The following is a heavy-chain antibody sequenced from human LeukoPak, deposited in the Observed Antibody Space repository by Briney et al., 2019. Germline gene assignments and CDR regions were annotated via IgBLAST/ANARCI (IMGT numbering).Heavy chain of an antibody. CDR2: INSGGTST. J-gene: IGHJ3*02. Sequence: GGSLRLSCAASGFTFSSYWMHWVRQAPGKGLEWVSRINSGGTSTTYADSVKGRFTISRDNAKNTLYLQMNSLRDEDSAVYFCVSGPYTSSWWGAFEMWGQGTMVSVSS. CDR3: VSGPYTSSWWGAFEM. CDR1: GFTFSSYW. D-gene: IGHD6-13*01. V-gene: IGHV3-74*01.